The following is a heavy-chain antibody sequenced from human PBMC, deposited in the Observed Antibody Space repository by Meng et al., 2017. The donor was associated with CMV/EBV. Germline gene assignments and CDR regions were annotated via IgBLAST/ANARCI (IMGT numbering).Heavy chain of an antibody. J-gene: IGHJ6*02. Sequence: ASVKVSCKASGYTFTTFGISWVRQAPGQGLEWMGWISGYNANTKYAQEFQGRVTMTTDTSTSTAYMELRSLRSDDTAVYYCARGRLTGTTLYYGMDVWGQGTTVTVSS. CDR1: GYTFTTFG. D-gene: IGHD1/OR15-1a*01. CDR3: ARGRLTGTTLYYGMDV. V-gene: IGHV1-18*01. CDR2: ISGYNANT.